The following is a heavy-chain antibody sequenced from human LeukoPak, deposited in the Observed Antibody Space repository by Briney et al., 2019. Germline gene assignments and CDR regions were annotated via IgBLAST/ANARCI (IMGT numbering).Heavy chain of an antibody. CDR3: TKWNGYGDY. D-gene: IGHD3-3*01. J-gene: IGHJ4*02. CDR2: VSESGGST. V-gene: IGHV3-23*01. Sequence: GGSLRLSCAASGFTFSSYGMSWVRQAPGKGLEWVSGVSESGGSTYYTDSVKGRFTISRDNSRNTLYLQMNSLRAEDTAIYYCTKWNGYGDYWGQGILVTVSS. CDR1: GFTFSSYG.